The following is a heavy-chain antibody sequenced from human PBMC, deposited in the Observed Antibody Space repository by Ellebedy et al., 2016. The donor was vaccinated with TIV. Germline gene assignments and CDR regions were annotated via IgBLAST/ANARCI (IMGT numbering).Heavy chain of an antibody. D-gene: IGHD6-19*01. Sequence: AASVKVSCKASGYTFTSYGISWVRQAPGQGLEWMGIINPSGGSTSYAQKFQGRVTMTRDTSTTTVYMELSSLTSEDTAVYYCARSRSSGWLHTPDYWGQGTLVIVSS. CDR1: GYTFTSYG. J-gene: IGHJ4*02. V-gene: IGHV1-46*01. CDR2: INPSGGST. CDR3: ARSRSSGWLHTPDY.